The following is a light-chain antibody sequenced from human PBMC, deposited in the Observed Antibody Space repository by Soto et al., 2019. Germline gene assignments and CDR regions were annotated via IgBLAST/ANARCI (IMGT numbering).Light chain of an antibody. Sequence: EIVMTQSPATLSVSPGERATLSCRASQSVSSNLAWYQQKPGQAPRLLIYGASTRATGIPARFSGSGSGTEFTLTISSLQSEDFAVYYCQQYNNWPLPFGGGTNVDI. CDR2: GAS. CDR3: QQYNNWPLP. CDR1: QSVSSN. V-gene: IGKV3-15*01. J-gene: IGKJ4*01.